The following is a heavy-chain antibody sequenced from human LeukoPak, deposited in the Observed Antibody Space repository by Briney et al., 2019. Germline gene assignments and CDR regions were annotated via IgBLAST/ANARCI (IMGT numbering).Heavy chain of an antibody. CDR1: GYSISSGSY. J-gene: IGHJ4*01. CDR2: INHSGST. CDR3: ARDVGYYHDNSGYYFGY. Sequence: SETLSLTCTVSGYSISSGSYWGWIRQPPGKGLEWIGTINHSGSTYYSPSLKSRVTISVDTSKNQFSLTLSYVTAADTAVYFCARDVGYYHDNSGYYFGYWGHGILVTVSS. D-gene: IGHD3-22*01. V-gene: IGHV4-38-2*02.